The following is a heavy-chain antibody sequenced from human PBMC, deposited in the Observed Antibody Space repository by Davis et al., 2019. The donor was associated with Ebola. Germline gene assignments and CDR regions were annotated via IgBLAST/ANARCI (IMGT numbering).Heavy chain of an antibody. V-gene: IGHV4-34*01. Sequence: SETLSLTCAVYGGSFSGYYWSWIRQPPGKGLEWIGEINHSGSTNYNPSLKSRVTISVDTSKNQFSLKVDSVTAADTAVYYCARMGFWSGYYYGMDVWGKGTTVTVSS. D-gene: IGHD3-3*01. J-gene: IGHJ6*04. CDR3: ARMGFWSGYYYGMDV. CDR2: INHSGST. CDR1: GGSFSGYY.